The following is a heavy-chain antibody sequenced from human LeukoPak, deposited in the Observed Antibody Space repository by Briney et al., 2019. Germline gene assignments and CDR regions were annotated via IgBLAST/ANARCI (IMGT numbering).Heavy chain of an antibody. V-gene: IGHV3-48*03. Sequence: GGSLRLSCAASGFTFSIYEMNWVRQAPGKGLEWVSYITTSGSIIYYADSVKGRFTISRDNAKNSLYLQMNSLRAEDTAVYYCTRTQYSSGWTFDYWGQGTLVTVSS. CDR1: GFTFSIYE. CDR2: ITTSGSII. J-gene: IGHJ4*02. CDR3: TRTQYSSGWTFDY. D-gene: IGHD6-19*01.